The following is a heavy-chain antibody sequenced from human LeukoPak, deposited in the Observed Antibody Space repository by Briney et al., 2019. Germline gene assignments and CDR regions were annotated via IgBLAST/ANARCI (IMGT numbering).Heavy chain of an antibody. Sequence: EASVKVSCKASGYTFTTFTSYGISWVRQAPGQGLEWMGWISSYNGNTNYRQKFQGRVTMTTDTSTSTAYMELRSLRSDDTAVYCCARDREPIVVVPYYYYYMDVWGKGTTVTVSS. CDR3: ARDREPIVVVPYYYYYMDV. J-gene: IGHJ6*03. V-gene: IGHV1-18*01. D-gene: IGHD3-22*01. CDR1: GYTFTTFTSYG. CDR2: ISSYNGNT.